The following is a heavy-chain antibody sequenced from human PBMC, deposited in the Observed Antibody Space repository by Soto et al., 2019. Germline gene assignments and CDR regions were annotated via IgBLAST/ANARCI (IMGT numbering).Heavy chain of an antibody. CDR3: ARSIMIPFGGVIAKKYYYYGMDV. CDR2: IIPIFGTA. V-gene: IGHV1-69*13. CDR1: GGTFSSYA. D-gene: IGHD3-16*02. J-gene: IGHJ6*02. Sequence: GASVKVSCKASGGTFSSYAISWVRQAPGQGLEWMGGIIPIFGTANYAQKFQGRVTITADESTSTAYMELSSLRSEDTAVYYCARSIMIPFGGVIAKKYYYYGMDVWGQGTTVTVSS.